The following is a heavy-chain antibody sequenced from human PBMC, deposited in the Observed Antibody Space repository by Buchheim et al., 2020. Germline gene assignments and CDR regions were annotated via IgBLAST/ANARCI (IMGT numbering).Heavy chain of an antibody. CDR3: AREPGGTYDY. V-gene: IGHV3-23*01. D-gene: IGHD1-26*01. Sequence: EVQLLESGGGLVQPGGSLRLSCAASGFTFRSYAMSWVRQAPGKGLEWVSVISASGGSTDYADSVKGRFTLSRDNSGSTLYLQMNSLSAEDTAVYYCAREPGGTYDYWGQGTL. CDR1: GFTFRSYA. CDR2: ISASGGST. J-gene: IGHJ4*02.